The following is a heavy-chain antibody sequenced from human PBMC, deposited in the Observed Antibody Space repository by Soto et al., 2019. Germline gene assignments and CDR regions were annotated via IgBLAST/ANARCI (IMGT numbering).Heavy chain of an antibody. Sequence: GGSLRLSCVASGFTFSSSGMTWVRQAPGKGLEWVSSISSSSTYIYYADSVKDRFTISRDNAKNSLYLQMNTLRAEDTAVYFCARVPTYYIGATYTDYWGQGSLVTVSS. D-gene: IGHD5-12*01. CDR2: ISSSSTYI. J-gene: IGHJ4*02. CDR3: ARVPTYYIGATYTDY. V-gene: IGHV3-21*01. CDR1: GFTFSSSG.